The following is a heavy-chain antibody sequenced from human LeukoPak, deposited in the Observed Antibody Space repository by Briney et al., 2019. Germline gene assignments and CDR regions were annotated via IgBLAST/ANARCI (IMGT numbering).Heavy chain of an antibody. D-gene: IGHD6-13*01. CDR2: INHSGST. J-gene: IGHJ5*02. CDR3: ARGLATYSSWYWAVWFDP. V-gene: IGHV4-34*01. CDR1: GGSFSGYY. Sequence: PSETLSLTCAVNGGSFSGYYWSWIRQPPGKGLEWIGVINHSGSTNYNPSLKSRVAISLDTSKNQFSLNLNSVTAADTAVYYCARGLATYSSWYWAVWFDPWGQGTLVTVSS.